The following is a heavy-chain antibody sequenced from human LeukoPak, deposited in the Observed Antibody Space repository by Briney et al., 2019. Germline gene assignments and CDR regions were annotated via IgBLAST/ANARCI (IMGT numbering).Heavy chain of an antibody. V-gene: IGHV3-7*01. D-gene: IGHD3-22*01. CDR2: IKQDGSEK. CDR3: ARGREWVSSGYYYEAPYYMDV. CDR1: GFTFSSYS. J-gene: IGHJ6*03. Sequence: PGGSLRLSCAASGFTFSSYSMNWVRQAPGKGLEWVANIKQDGSEKYYVDSVKGRFTISRDNAKNSLYLQMNSLRAEDTAVYYCARGREWVSSGYYYEAPYYMDVWGKGTTVTISS.